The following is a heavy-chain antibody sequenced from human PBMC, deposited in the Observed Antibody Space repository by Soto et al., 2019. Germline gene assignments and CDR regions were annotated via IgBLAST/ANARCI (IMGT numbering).Heavy chain of an antibody. J-gene: IGHJ3*02. CDR2: IYYSGST. Sequence: SETLSLTCTVSVGSISSYYWSWIRQPPGKGLEWIGYIYYSGSTNYNPSLKSRVTISVDTSKNQVSLKLSSVTAADTAVYYCARDFWSGDDAFDIWGQGIMVTVSS. V-gene: IGHV4-59*01. D-gene: IGHD3-3*01. CDR1: VGSISSYY. CDR3: ARDFWSGDDAFDI.